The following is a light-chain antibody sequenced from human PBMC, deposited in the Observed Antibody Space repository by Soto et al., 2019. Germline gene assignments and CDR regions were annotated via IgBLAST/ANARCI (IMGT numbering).Light chain of an antibody. CDR1: QTIKTRS. CDR3: QQYGHSPLT. V-gene: IGKV3-20*01. CDR2: GTS. Sequence: EIVLSQTPGTLFLSPGERGTLSCRASQTIKTRSLAWYQQKPGQAPRRLIYGTSSRPTNIPDRFSASGSGTDFTLTISRLEPDDFAVYYCQQYGHSPLTFGGGTNVEIK. J-gene: IGKJ4*01.